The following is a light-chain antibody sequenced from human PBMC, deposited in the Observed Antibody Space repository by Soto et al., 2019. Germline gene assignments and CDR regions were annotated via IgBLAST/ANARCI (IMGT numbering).Light chain of an antibody. Sequence: EIVMTQSPATLSVSPGERATLFCRASQNVNTNLAWYQQRPGQAPRLLIYGASTRATSIPARFSGSGSGTEFTLIISGLQSEDLAVYYCQQYNDWPPFTFGPGTKVDIK. CDR3: QQYNDWPPFT. J-gene: IGKJ3*01. CDR1: QNVNTN. V-gene: IGKV3-15*01. CDR2: GAS.